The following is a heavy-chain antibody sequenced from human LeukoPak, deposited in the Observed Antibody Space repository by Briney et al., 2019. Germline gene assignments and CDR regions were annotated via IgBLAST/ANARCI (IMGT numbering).Heavy chain of an antibody. CDR1: GFTFDDYG. CDR3: ARDTSPGGVGATNAFDI. Sequence: GGSLRLSCAASGFTFDDYGMSWVRQAPGKGLEWVSGINWNGGSTGYADSVKGRFTISRDNAKNSLYLQMNSLRAEDTALYYCARDTSPGGVGATNAFDIWGQGTMVTVSS. V-gene: IGHV3-20*04. J-gene: IGHJ3*02. D-gene: IGHD1-26*01. CDR2: INWNGGST.